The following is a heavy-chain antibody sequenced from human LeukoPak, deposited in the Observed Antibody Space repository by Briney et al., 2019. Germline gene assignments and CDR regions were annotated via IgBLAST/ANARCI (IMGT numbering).Heavy chain of an antibody. Sequence: GASVKVSCKASGYTFTGYHMHWVRQAPGQGLEWMGWMNPNSGNTGYAQKFQGRVTMTRNTSISTAYMELSSLRSEDTAVYYCATGSSGWEGPWGQGTLVTVSS. D-gene: IGHD6-19*01. V-gene: IGHV1-8*02. CDR2: MNPNSGNT. CDR3: ATGSSGWEGP. J-gene: IGHJ5*02. CDR1: GYTFTGYH.